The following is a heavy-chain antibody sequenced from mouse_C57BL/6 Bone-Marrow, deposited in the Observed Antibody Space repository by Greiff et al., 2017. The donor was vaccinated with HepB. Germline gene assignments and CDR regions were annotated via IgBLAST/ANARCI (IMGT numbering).Heavy chain of an antibody. D-gene: IGHD1-3*01. V-gene: IGHV5-4*03. Sequence: DVKLVESGGGLVKPGGSLKLSCAASGFTFSSYAMSWVRQTPEKRLEWVATISDGGSYTYYPDNVKGRFTISRDNAKNNLYLQMSHLKSEDTAMYYCARGLNSPFAYWGQGTLVTVSA. CDR2: ISDGGSYT. J-gene: IGHJ3*01. CDR3: ARGLNSPFAY. CDR1: GFTFSSYA.